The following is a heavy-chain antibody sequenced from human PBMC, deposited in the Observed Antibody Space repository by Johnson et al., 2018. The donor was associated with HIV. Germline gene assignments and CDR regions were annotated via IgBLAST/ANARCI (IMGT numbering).Heavy chain of an antibody. CDR3: TTDPESTYGGGDCFPDAFDI. D-gene: IGHD2-21*02. Sequence: VQLVESGGGLVKPGGSLRLSCAASGFTFSNAWMSWVRQAPGKGLEWVGRIKSKTDGGTTDYAAPVKGRFTISRDDSKNTLYLQMNSLKTEDTAVYYCTTDPESTYGGGDCFPDAFDIWGQGTMVTVSS. V-gene: IGHV3-15*01. CDR1: GFTFSNAW. CDR2: IKSKTDGGTT. J-gene: IGHJ3*02.